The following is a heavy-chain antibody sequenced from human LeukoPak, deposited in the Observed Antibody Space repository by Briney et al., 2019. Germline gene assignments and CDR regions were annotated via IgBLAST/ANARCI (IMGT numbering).Heavy chain of an antibody. CDR3: AKDRTVGASYWYFDL. D-gene: IGHD1-26*01. Sequence: GGSLRFSCVASGVTLSNYAMSWARQAPGKGLEWVSGISSSGSGGNTYYADSVKGRFTISRDGSRNTLFLHMNTLRAEDTAIYYCAKDRTVGASYWYFDLWGRGTLVTVSS. CDR2: ISSSGSGGNT. V-gene: IGHV3-23*01. CDR1: GVTLSNYA. J-gene: IGHJ2*01.